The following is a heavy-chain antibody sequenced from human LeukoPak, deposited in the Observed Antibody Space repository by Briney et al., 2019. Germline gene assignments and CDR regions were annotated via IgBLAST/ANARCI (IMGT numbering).Heavy chain of an antibody. V-gene: IGHV4-59*01. J-gene: IGHJ4*02. Sequence: SETLSLTCTVSGGSISSYYWSWIRQPAGKGLEWIGNINYSGSTNSNPSLNSRATISVDMSRKHFFLDLSSVTAADTAVYYCARAAHYSGTSDQYSGGWYYFDFWGQGTLVTVSS. D-gene: IGHD3-10*01. CDR1: GGSISSYY. CDR2: INYSGST. CDR3: ARAAHYSGTSDQYSGGWYYFDF.